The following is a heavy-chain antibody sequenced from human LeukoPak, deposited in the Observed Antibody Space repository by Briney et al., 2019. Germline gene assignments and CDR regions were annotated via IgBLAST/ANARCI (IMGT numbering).Heavy chain of an antibody. CDR2: ISDSGDYT. CDR3: AKEGAGRSNRYFQH. J-gene: IGHJ1*01. Sequence: PGGSLRLSCAASGFTFSSYAMNWVRQAPGRGLEWVSVISDSGDYTYYADSVKGRFTISRDNSKNTLYLQMNSLRAEDTAIYYCAKEGAGRSNRYFQHWGQGTLVTVSS. V-gene: IGHV3-23*01. D-gene: IGHD2-15*01. CDR1: GFTFSSYA.